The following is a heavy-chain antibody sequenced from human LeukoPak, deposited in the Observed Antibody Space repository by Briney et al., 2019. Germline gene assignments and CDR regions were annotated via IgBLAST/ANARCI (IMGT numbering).Heavy chain of an antibody. J-gene: IGHJ4*01. Sequence: SETLSLTCTVSGGSISSYYWSWSRQPAGKGLEWIGRIYTSGSTNYNPSLKSRVTMSVDTSKNQFSLKLSSVTAADTAVYYCARDQYSSSWYPFDYWGQEPWSPSPQ. CDR3: ARDQYSSSWYPFDY. D-gene: IGHD6-13*01. CDR2: IYTSGST. V-gene: IGHV4-4*07. CDR1: GGSISSYY.